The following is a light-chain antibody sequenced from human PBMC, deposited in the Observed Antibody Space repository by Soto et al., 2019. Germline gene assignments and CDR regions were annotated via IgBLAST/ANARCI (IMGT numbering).Light chain of an antibody. CDR2: DVS. CDR3: CSFAGYYTSYV. V-gene: IGLV2-11*01. J-gene: IGLJ1*01. Sequence: QSVLTQPRSVSGSPGQSVTISCTGSSNYVSWYQQHPGRAPKLMIYDVSRRPSGVPDRFSGSKSRNTASLTISGLQAEDEADYFCCSFAGYYTSYVFGPVTKLTVL. CDR1: SNY.